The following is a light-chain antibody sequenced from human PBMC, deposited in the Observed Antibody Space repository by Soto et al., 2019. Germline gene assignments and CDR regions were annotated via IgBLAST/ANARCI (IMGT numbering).Light chain of an antibody. CDR3: QQYHSFSFT. Sequence: DIQMTQSPSSLSASVGDRVTITCRASQSITYWLAWYQQKPGRAPKLLIYDVFNLQSGVPSRFSGSGSGTEFTLTISSLQPDDSATYYCQQYHSFSFTFGQWTKVDIK. V-gene: IGKV1-5*01. CDR2: DVF. J-gene: IGKJ2*01. CDR1: QSITYW.